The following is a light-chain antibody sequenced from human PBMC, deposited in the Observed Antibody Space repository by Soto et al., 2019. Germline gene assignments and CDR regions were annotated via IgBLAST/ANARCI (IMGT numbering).Light chain of an antibody. CDR3: QQYDTSRRT. V-gene: IGKV3-20*01. CDR1: QSLSSRY. CDR2: GAS. Sequence: EIVLTQSPGTLSLSPVERATLSCRASQSLSSRYLAWYQQTPGQAPRLLIYGASSRATGVPDRFSGSGSGTDFSLTISRLEPEDFAVYYCQQYDTSRRTFGQGTKVDIK. J-gene: IGKJ1*01.